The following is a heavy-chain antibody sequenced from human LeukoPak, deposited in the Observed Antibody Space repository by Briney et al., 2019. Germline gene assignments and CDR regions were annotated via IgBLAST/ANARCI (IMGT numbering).Heavy chain of an antibody. J-gene: IGHJ4*02. CDR2: ISYDGSNN. D-gene: IGHD5-12*01. Sequence: PGGSLRLSCAASGFTFSSYAMHWVRQAPGKGLEWVAVISYDGSNNYYADSVKGRFTISRDNSKNTLYLQMNSLRAEDTAVYYCARDIYSGLLAGYFDYWGQGTLVTVSS. CDR3: ARDIYSGLLAGYFDY. CDR1: GFTFSSYA. V-gene: IGHV3-30-3*01.